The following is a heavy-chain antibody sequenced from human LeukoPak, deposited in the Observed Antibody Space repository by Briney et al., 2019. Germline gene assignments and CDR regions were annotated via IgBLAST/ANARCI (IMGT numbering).Heavy chain of an antibody. J-gene: IGHJ4*02. CDR3: ARDDVSGSDY. Sequence: GGSLRLSCAASGFTFSSYWMRCGRQAPGKGLEWVDNIKQDGSEKYYVDSVKGRFTISRDNAKNSLYLQMNSLRAEDTAVYYCARDDVSGSDYWGQGTLVTVSS. D-gene: IGHD1-26*01. V-gene: IGHV3-7*01. CDR2: IKQDGSEK. CDR1: GFTFSSYW.